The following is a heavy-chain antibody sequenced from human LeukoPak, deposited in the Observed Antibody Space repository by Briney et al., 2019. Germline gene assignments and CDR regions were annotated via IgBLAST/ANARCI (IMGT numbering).Heavy chain of an antibody. CDR2: IYPGDFDT. V-gene: IGHV5-51*01. Sequence: GESLKISCKGSGYSFSSYWIDWVRQIPGKGLEWMGIIYPGDFDTRYSPSFQGQVTISADKSTSTAYLQWSSLKASDTAMYYCARHYGDYGSSDYWGQGTLVTVSS. J-gene: IGHJ4*02. CDR3: ARHYGDYGSSDY. D-gene: IGHD4-17*01. CDR1: GYSFSSYW.